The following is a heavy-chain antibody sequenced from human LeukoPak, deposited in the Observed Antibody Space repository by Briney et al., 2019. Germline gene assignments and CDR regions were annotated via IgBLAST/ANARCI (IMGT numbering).Heavy chain of an antibody. CDR3: EKGRGYCSGGSCHPTYFDY. V-gene: IGHV3-23*01. J-gene: IGHJ4*02. CDR1: GFTFSSYA. D-gene: IGHD2-15*01. Sequence: HAGGSLRLSCAASGFTFSSYAMSWVRQAPGKGLEWVSAIRGSGGSTYYADSVKGRFTISRDNSKNTRYPQMNSLRAEDTAVYDCEKGRGYCSGGSCHPTYFDYWGQGTLVTVSS. CDR2: IRGSGGST.